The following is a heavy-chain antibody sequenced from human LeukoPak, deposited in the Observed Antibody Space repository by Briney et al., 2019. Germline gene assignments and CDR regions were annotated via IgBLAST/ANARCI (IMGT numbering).Heavy chain of an antibody. V-gene: IGHV3-21*01. J-gene: IGHJ4*02. CDR1: GFTFSSYS. Sequence: GGSLRLSCAASGFTFSSYSMNWVRQAPGKGLEWVSSISSSSSYIYYADSVKGRFTISRDNAKKSLYLQMNSLRAEDTAVYYCAREFKYYYDSSGYNQWGQGTLVTVSS. CDR3: AREFKYYYDSSGYNQ. CDR2: ISSSSSYI. D-gene: IGHD3-22*01.